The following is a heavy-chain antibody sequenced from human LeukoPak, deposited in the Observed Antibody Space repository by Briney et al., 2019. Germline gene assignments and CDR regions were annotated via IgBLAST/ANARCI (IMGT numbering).Heavy chain of an antibody. Sequence: GGSLSLSCAASGFTISSYCMNWIRQAPGKGLGWVSSISSSSYIYYADSVKGRFTISRDNAKNSLYLQMNSLRAEDTAVYYCARGRRIAAFGLDYSDSCGQGTLVTVSS. V-gene: IGHV3-21*01. D-gene: IGHD6-13*01. CDR3: ARGRRIAAFGLDYSDS. J-gene: IGHJ4*02. CDR2: ISSSSYI. CDR1: GFTISSYC.